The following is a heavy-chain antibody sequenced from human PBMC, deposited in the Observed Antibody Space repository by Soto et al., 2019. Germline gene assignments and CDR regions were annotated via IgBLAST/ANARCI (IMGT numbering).Heavy chain of an antibody. V-gene: IGHV5-51*01. CDR3: ARPHYSDSYYYFDQ. CDR1: GYSFTSYW. D-gene: IGHD1-26*01. CDR2: IYPGDSDT. J-gene: IGHJ4*02. Sequence: GESLKISCKASGYSFTSYWIGWVRQMPGKGLEWMGIIYPGDSDTIYSPSFQGQVTISADKSISTAYLQWNSLKASDTAMYYCARPHYSDSYYYFDQWGQGTPVTVSS.